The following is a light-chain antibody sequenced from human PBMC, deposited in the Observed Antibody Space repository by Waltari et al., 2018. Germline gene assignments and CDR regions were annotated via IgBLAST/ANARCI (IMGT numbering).Light chain of an antibody. V-gene: IGLV2-23*01. J-gene: IGLJ2*01. CDR1: SSDVGSYNL. Sequence: QSALTQPASVSGSPGQSITISCTGTSSDVGSYNLVSWYQHHPGKAPKVMIYEGSERPSGVSNRFSGSKSGNTASLTISELQAEDEADYYCCSYAGSSPSVVFGGGTKLTVL. CDR3: CSYAGSSPSVV. CDR2: EGS.